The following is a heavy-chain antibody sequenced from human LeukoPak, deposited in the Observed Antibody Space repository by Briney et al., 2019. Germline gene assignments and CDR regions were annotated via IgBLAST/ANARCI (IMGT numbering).Heavy chain of an antibody. V-gene: IGHV1-46*02. CDR3: ARAGDTAMVIEY. Sequence: ASVKVSCKASGYTFNSYYMPWVRQAPGQGLEWMGIINPSGGSTSHAQKFQGRVTMTRDTSTSTVYMELSSLRSEDTAVYYCARAGDTAMVIEYWGQGTLVTISS. D-gene: IGHD5-18*01. J-gene: IGHJ4*02. CDR1: GYTFNSYY. CDR2: INPSGGST.